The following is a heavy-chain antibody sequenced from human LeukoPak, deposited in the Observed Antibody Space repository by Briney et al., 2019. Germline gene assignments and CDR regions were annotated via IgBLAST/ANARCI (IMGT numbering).Heavy chain of an antibody. Sequence: QPGGSLRLSCATSGFTFSSYEMNWVRQAPGKGLEWISYITTSGTSTYYADSVKGRFTISRDNGKTALSLQMNSLRAEDTAVYYCVVHSATSCYWGRGTLVTVSS. CDR2: ITTSGTST. CDR3: VVHSATSCY. J-gene: IGHJ4*02. D-gene: IGHD1-26*01. V-gene: IGHV3-48*03. CDR1: GFTFSSYE.